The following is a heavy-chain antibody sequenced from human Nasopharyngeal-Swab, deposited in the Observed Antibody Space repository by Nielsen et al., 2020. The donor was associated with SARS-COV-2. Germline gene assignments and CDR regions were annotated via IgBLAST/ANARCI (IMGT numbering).Heavy chain of an antibody. V-gene: IGHV3-23*01. D-gene: IGHD3-10*01. CDR1: GFTFSSYA. Sequence: GEPLKISCAASGFTFSSYAMSWVRQAPGKGLEWVSAISGSGGSTYYADSVKGRFTISRDNSKNTLYLQMNSLRAEDTAVYYCAKGYGSGSYPDSLDVWGKGTTVTVSS. J-gene: IGHJ6*04. CDR3: AKGYGSGSYPDSLDV. CDR2: ISGSGGST.